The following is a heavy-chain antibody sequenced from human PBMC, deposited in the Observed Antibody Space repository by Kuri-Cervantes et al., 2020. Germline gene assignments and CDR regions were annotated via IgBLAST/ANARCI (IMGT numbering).Heavy chain of an antibody. CDR2: INPNSGGT. V-gene: IGHV1-2*04. D-gene: IGHD6-13*01. CDR1: GYSFTGYY. J-gene: IGHJ4*02. Sequence: ASVKVSCKASGYSFTGYYMHWVRQAPGQGLEWLGWINPNSGGTNYAQKFQGWVSMTRDTSINTAYMEVSGPKSDDAAVYYCARDFEIAAAGPLLYWGQGTLVTVSS. CDR3: ARDFEIAAAGPLLY.